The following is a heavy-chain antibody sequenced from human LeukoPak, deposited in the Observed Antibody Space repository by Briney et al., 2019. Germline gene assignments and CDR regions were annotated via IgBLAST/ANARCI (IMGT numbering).Heavy chain of an antibody. V-gene: IGHV1-46*01. CDR3: ARSKTIFGVVMPGDPFSGSRD. D-gene: IGHD3-3*01. CDR2: INPSGGST. CDR1: GYTFTSYY. J-gene: IGHJ4*02. Sequence: GASVTVSRKASGYTFTSYYMHWVRQAPGQGLEWMGIINPSGGSTIYAQKFQGRITMTRDTSTSTVYMELSSLRSEDTAVYYCARSKTIFGVVMPGDPFSGSRDWGRGTLVTVSS.